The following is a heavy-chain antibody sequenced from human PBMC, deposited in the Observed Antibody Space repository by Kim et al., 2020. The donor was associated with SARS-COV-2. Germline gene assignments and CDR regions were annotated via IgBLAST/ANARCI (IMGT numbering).Heavy chain of an antibody. Sequence: FTISRDNAKNTLYLQINSLRAEDTAVYYCAKELPSTYYYGSGSYGHFDYWGQGTLVTVSS. CDR3: AKELPSTYYYGSGSYGHFDY. V-gene: IGHV3-33*06. D-gene: IGHD3-10*01. J-gene: IGHJ4*02.